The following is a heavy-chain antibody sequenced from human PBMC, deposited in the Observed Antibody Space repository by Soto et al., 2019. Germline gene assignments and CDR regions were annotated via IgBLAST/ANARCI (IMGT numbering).Heavy chain of an antibody. J-gene: IGHJ4*02. V-gene: IGHV2-26*01. CDR2: IFSNDEK. CDR3: ARTRYSSSWYGAPGYFDY. Sequence: SGPTLVNPTETLTLTCTVSGFSLSNARMGVSWIRQPPGKALEWLAHIFSNDEKSYSTSLKSRLTISKDTSKSQVVLTMTNMDPVDTATYYCARTRYSSSWYGAPGYFDYWGQGTLVTVSS. D-gene: IGHD6-13*01. CDR1: GFSLSNARMG.